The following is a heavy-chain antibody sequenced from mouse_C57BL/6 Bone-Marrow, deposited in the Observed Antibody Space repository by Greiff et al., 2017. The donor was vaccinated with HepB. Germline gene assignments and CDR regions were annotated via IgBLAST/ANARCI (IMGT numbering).Heavy chain of an antibody. CDR2: IDPSDSYT. CDR3: AREGLTGAYFDY. Sequence: QVQLQQPGAELVMPGASVKLSCKASGYTFTSYWMHWVKQRPGQGLEWIGEIDPSDSYTNYNQKFKGKSTLTVDKSSSTACMQLSSLTSEDSAVYYCAREGLTGAYFDYWPRHHSHSLL. D-gene: IGHD4-1*01. J-gene: IGHJ2*01. CDR1: GYTFTSYW. V-gene: IGHV1-69*01.